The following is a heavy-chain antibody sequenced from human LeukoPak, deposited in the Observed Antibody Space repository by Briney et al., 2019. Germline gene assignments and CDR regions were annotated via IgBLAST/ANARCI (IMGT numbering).Heavy chain of an antibody. V-gene: IGHV3-74*01. CDR2: INSDGSIT. CDR1: GFTFSNYW. Sequence: GGSLRLSCAASGFTFSNYWMHWVRQVPGKGLVWLSRINSDGSITTYADSVKGRFTISRDNAKNTLYLQMNSLRAEDTAVYYCARGDYYDSSGEWYFDLWGRGTLVTVSS. CDR3: ARGDYYDSSGEWYFDL. D-gene: IGHD3-22*01. J-gene: IGHJ2*01.